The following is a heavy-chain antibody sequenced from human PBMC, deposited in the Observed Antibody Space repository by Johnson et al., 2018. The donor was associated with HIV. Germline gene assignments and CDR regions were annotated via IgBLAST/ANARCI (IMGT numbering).Heavy chain of an antibody. CDR3: ARKGDAFDL. J-gene: IGHJ3*01. V-gene: IGHV3-7*05. Sequence: VQLVESGGGLVQPGGSLRLSCVASGYSFSHYWMSWVRQAPGKGLEWVANINQDGSEKYYVDSVKGRFTISRDNAKNFLYLQMSSLRAEDTATYYCARKGDAFDLWGQGTMVTVSS. CDR2: INQDGSEK. CDR1: GYSFSHYW.